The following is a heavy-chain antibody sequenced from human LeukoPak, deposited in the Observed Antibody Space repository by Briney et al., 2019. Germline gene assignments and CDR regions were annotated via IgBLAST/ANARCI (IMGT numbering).Heavy chain of an antibody. CDR1: GYTFTSYA. CDR2: INTNTGNP. J-gene: IGHJ4*02. V-gene: IGHV7-4-1*02. Sequence: GASVKVSCKASGYTFTSYAMNWVRQAPGQGIEWMGWINTNTGNPTYAQGFTGRFVFSLDTSVSTAYLQISSLKAEDTAVYYCANGYGSGSYTPFDYWGQGTLVTVSS. CDR3: ANGYGSGSYTPFDY. D-gene: IGHD3-10*01.